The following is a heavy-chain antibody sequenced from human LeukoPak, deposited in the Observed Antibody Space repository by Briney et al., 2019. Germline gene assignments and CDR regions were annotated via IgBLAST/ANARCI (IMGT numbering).Heavy chain of an antibody. V-gene: IGHV3-21*01. J-gene: IGHJ4*02. CDR3: ARDDYDSSGYHDY. D-gene: IGHD3-22*01. CDR1: GFTFSSYS. CDR2: ISSSSSYI. Sequence: PGGSLRLSCAASGFTFSSYSMNWVRQAPGKGLEWVSSISSSSSYIYYADSVKSRFTISRDNAKNSLYLQMNSLRAEDTAVYYCARDDYDSSGYHDYWGQGTLVTVSS.